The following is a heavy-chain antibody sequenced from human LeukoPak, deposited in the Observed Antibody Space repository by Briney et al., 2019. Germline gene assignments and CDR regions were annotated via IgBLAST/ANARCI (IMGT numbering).Heavy chain of an antibody. CDR1: GFTFSSYA. CDR3: AGDRATSYFDY. V-gene: IGHV3-23*01. CDR2: ISGSGDNT. D-gene: IGHD1-26*01. J-gene: IGHJ4*02. Sequence: GGSLRLSCAASGFTFSSYAMSWVRQAPGKGLEWVSGISGSGDNTYYADSVKGRFTISRDNSKNTLYLQMNSLRAEDTAVYYCAGDRATSYFDYWGQGALVTISS.